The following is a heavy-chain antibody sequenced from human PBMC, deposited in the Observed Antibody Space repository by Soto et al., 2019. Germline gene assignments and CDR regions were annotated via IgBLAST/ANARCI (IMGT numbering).Heavy chain of an antibody. CDR1: GFTFSSYA. Sequence: HPGGSLRLSCAASGFTFSSYAMSWVRQAPGKGLEWVSAISGSGGSTYYADSVKGRFTISRDNSKNTLYLQMNSLRAEDTAVYYCLRQYQLLLGYYYYGMDVWGQGTTVTVSS. V-gene: IGHV3-23*01. D-gene: IGHD2-2*01. CDR3: LRQYQLLLGYYYYGMDV. CDR2: ISGSGGST. J-gene: IGHJ6*02.